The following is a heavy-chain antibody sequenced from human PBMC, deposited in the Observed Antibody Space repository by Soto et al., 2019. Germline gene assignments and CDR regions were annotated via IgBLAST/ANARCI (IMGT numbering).Heavy chain of an antibody. CDR3: ARGIGYCSSINCYSSRRLRFDS. D-gene: IGHD2-2*01. CDR2: VNPSGTT. V-gene: IGHV4-34*01. J-gene: IGHJ4*02. Sequence: QVQLQQWGAGLLKPSETLSLTCAVYGGSFSGYYWTWIRQSPEKGLEWIGEVNPSGTTYYNPSLKNRGTRAVHTPKNQFSLKMSSVTAADTAVYYCARGIGYCSSINCYSSRRLRFDSWGQGTLVTVSS. CDR1: GGSFSGYY.